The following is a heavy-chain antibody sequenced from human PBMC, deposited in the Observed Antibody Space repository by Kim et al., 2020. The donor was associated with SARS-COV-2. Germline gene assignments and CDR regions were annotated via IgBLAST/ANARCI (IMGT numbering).Heavy chain of an antibody. Sequence: GGSLRLSCAASGFTFDDYAMHWVRQAPGKGLEWVSLISGDGGSTYYADSVKGRFTISRDNSKNSLYLRMNSLRTEDTALYYCAKDCIAAAANWYFDLWCRGTLVTVSS. D-gene: IGHD6-13*01. CDR1: GFTFDDYA. V-gene: IGHV3-43*02. CDR3: AKDCIAAAANWYFDL. J-gene: IGHJ2*01. CDR2: ISGDGGST.